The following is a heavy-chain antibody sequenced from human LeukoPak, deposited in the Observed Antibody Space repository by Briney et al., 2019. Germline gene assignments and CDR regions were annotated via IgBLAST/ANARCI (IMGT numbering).Heavy chain of an antibody. V-gene: IGHV3-21*01. CDR2: ISSSSSYI. Sequence: GGSLRLSCAASGFTFSSYSMNWVHQAPGKGLEWVSSISSSSSYIYYADSVKGRFTISRDNAKNSLYLQMNSLRAEDTAVYYCARASMNVGATMAFDIWGQGTMVTVSS. CDR3: ARASMNVGATMAFDI. J-gene: IGHJ3*02. D-gene: IGHD1-26*01. CDR1: GFTFSSYS.